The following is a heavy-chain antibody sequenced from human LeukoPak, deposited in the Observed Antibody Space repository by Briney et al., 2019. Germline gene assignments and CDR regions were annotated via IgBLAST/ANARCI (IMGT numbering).Heavy chain of an antibody. V-gene: IGHV4-4*07. CDR2: IYTSGST. D-gene: IGHD3-9*01. CDR1: GGSISSCY. CDR3: ARVALGYDILTGYYTCWYFDL. J-gene: IGHJ2*01. Sequence: PSETLSLTCTVSGGSISSCYWSWIRQPAGKGLEWIGRIYTSGSTNYNPSLKSRVTMSVDTSKNQFSLKLSSVTAADTAVYYCARVALGYDILTGYYTCWYFDLWGRGTLVTVSS.